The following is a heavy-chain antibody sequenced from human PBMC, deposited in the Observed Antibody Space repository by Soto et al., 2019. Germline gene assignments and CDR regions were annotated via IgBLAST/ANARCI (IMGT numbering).Heavy chain of an antibody. Sequence: GGSLRLSCAASGFTFSSYGMRWVRQAPGKGLEWVAVIWYDGSNKYYADSVKGRFTISRDNSKNTLYLQMNSLRAEDTAVYYCARDYDDYYYYYMDVWGKGTTVTVSS. CDR2: IWYDGSNK. J-gene: IGHJ6*03. D-gene: IGHD3-16*01. CDR3: ARDYDDYYYYYMDV. CDR1: GFTFSSYG. V-gene: IGHV3-33*01.